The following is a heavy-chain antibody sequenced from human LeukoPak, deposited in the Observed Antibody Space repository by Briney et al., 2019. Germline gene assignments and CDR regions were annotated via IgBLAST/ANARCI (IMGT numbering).Heavy chain of an antibody. CDR1: GFTFSSYS. Sequence: PGGSLRLSCAASGFTFSSYSMNCVRHAPGKALECVSSISSSSSYIYYADSVKGRFTISRDNAKNSLYLQMNSLRAEDTAVYYCARAMSTFGGVRNYFDSWGQGTLVTVSS. V-gene: IGHV3-21*01. CDR2: ISSSSSYI. J-gene: IGHJ4*02. CDR3: ARAMSTFGGVRNYFDS. D-gene: IGHD3-16*01.